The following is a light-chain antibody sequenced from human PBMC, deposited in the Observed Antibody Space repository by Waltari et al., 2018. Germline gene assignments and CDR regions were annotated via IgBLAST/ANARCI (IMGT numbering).Light chain of an antibody. CDR1: QSVICY. CDR3: QQRYNWPPIT. CDR2: DAS. V-gene: IGKV3-11*01. Sequence: EIVLTHSPATLSLSPGERATLSCRASQSVICYLTWYQQKPGQSPRLLIYDASNRATGIPARFSGSGSGTDFTLTISSLEPEDFAVYFCQQRYNWPPITFGQGTRLEIK. J-gene: IGKJ5*01.